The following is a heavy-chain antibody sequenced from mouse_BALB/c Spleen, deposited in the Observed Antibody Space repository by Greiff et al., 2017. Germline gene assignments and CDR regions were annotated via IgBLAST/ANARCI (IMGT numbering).Heavy chain of an antibody. D-gene: IGHD2-1*01. V-gene: IGHV5-17*02. Sequence: EVQGVGSGGGLVQLGGSRKLSCAASGFTFSSFGMHWVRQAPEKGLEWVAYISSGSSTIYYADTVKGRFTISRDNPKNTLFLQMTSLRSEDTAMYYCANGNGAMDYWGQGTSVTVSS. J-gene: IGHJ4*01. CDR3: ANGNGAMDY. CDR2: ISSGSSTI. CDR1: GFTFSSFG.